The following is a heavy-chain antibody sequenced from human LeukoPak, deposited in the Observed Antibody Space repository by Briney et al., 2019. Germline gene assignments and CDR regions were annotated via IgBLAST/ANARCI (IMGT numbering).Heavy chain of an antibody. J-gene: IGHJ6*02. V-gene: IGHV4-4*07. D-gene: IGHD1-26*01. CDR1: GGPISTYY. CDR3: AREGGEPLRRGMDV. Sequence: SETLSLTCTVSGGPISTYYWSWIRQPAGKGLEWIGRIYTSGSTNYNPSLKSRVTMSVDMSKNQFSLKLSSVTAADTAVFYCAREGGEPLRRGMDVWGQGTTVTVSS. CDR2: IYTSGST.